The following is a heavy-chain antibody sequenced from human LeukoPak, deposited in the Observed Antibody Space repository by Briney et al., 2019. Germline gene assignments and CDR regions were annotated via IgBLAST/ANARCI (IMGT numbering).Heavy chain of an antibody. CDR1: GFTFDDYA. Sequence: GGSLRLSCAASGFTFDDYAMHWVRQAPGKGLEWVSRISGDGGSTYYADSVKGRFTISRDNSKNSLYLQMNSLRTEDTALYYCAKVQLGYCSGGSCYPGYYFDYWGQRTLVTVSS. J-gene: IGHJ4*02. D-gene: IGHD2-15*01. CDR3: AKVQLGYCSGGSCYPGYYFDY. V-gene: IGHV3-43*02. CDR2: ISGDGGST.